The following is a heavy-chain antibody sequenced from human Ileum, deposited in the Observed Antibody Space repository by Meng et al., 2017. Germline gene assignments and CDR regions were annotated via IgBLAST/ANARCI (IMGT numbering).Heavy chain of an antibody. Sequence: QLRELGQGLVVPTCTMSLPCTISGGSGNPGCYDWSWIRQSPFGCLEWLGRTYYRSKWYSEYAVSVKSRISITPDTSKNQFSLQMNSVTPEDTAVYYCASGSGSLDYWGPGTLVTVSS. CDR2: TYYRSKWYS. CDR3: ASGSGSLDY. D-gene: IGHD3-3*01. CDR1: GGSGNPGCYD. J-gene: IGHJ4*02. V-gene: IGHV6-1*01.